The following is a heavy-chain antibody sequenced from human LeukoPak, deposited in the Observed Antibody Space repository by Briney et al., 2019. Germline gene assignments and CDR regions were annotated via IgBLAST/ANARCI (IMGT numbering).Heavy chain of an antibody. V-gene: IGHV4-59*08. J-gene: IGHJ4*02. CDR1: GGSISSYY. Sequence: PSETLSLTCTVSGGSISSYYWSWIRQPPGKGLEWIGYIYYSGSTNYNPSLKSRVTISVDTSKNQFSLKLSSVTAADTAVYYCARHKKVLLTYYFDYWGQGTLVTVSS. CDR3: ARHKKVLLTYYFDY. CDR2: IYYSGST. D-gene: IGHD3-10*01.